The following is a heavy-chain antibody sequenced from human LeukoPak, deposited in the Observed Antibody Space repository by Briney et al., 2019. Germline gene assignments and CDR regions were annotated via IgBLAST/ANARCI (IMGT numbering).Heavy chain of an antibody. CDR2: IYYSGST. V-gene: IGHV4-39*07. CDR3: ARSEYHYVIS. J-gene: IGHJ4*02. D-gene: IGHD3-22*01. CDR1: GGSISSSSYY. Sequence: SETLSLTCTVSGGSISSSSYYWGWIRQPPGKGLEWIGSIYYSGSTYYNPSLKSRVTISVDTSKNQFSLELSSVTAADTAVYYCARSEYHYVISWGQGTLVTVSS.